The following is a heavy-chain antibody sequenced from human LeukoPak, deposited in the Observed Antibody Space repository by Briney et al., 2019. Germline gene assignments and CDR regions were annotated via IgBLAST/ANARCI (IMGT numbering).Heavy chain of an antibody. J-gene: IGHJ4*02. CDR3: ARFEFDGYASGEIDY. V-gene: IGHV1-69*04. D-gene: IGHD5-24*01. CDR2: IIPILGIA. Sequence: SVKVSCKASGGTFSSYAISWVRQAPGQGLEWMGRIIPILGIANYAQKFQGRVTITADKSTSTAYMELSSLRSEDTAVYYCARFEFDGYASGEIDYWGQGTLVTVSS. CDR1: GGTFSSYA.